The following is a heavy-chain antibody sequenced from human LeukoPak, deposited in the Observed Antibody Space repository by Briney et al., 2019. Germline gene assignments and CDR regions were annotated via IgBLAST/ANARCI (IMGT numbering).Heavy chain of an antibody. CDR2: IIPIFGTA. CDR3: ARSAPIVVVPADHYYYMDV. D-gene: IGHD2-2*01. Sequence: SVKVSCKASGGTFSSYAISWVRQAPGQGLEWMGGIIPIFGTANYAQKFQGRVTITTDESTSTACMELSSLRSEDTAVYYCARSAPIVVVPADHYYYMDVWGKGTTVTVSS. CDR1: GGTFSSYA. J-gene: IGHJ6*03. V-gene: IGHV1-69*05.